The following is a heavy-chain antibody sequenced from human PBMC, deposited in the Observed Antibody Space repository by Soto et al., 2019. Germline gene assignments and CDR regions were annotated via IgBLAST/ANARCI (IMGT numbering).Heavy chain of an antibody. Sequence: ASVKVSCKASGYTFTSYDINWVRQATGQGLEWMGWMNPNSGNTGYAQKFQGRVTMTRNTSIGTAYMELSSLRSEDTAVYYCARGHKAGTSRLYYFDYWGQGTLVTVSS. CDR1: GYTFTSYD. CDR3: ARGHKAGTSRLYYFDY. V-gene: IGHV1-8*01. D-gene: IGHD6-19*01. J-gene: IGHJ4*02. CDR2: MNPNSGNT.